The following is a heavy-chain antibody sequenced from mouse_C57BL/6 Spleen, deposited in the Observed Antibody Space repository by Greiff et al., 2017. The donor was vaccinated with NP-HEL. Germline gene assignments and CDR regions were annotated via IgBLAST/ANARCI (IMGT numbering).Heavy chain of an antibody. CDR2: IYPGDGDT. CDR3: ARDAGFDY. J-gene: IGHJ2*01. CDR1: GYAFSSSW. D-gene: IGHD6-5*01. V-gene: IGHV1-82*01. Sequence: VQRVESGPELVKPGASVKISCKASGYAFSSSWMNWVKQRPGKGLEWIGRIYPGDGDTNYNGKFKGKATLTADKSSSTAYMQLSSLTSEDSAVYFCARDAGFDYWGQGTTLTVSS.